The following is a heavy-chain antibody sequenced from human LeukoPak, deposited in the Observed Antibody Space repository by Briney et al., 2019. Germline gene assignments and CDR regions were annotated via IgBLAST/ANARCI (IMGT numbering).Heavy chain of an antibody. J-gene: IGHJ6*02. Sequence: GGFLRLSCAASGFTFSSYSMNWVRQAPGKGLEWVSSISSSSSYIYYADSVKGRFTISRDNAKNSLYLQMNSLRAEDTAVYYCARDLVQQLEVPYYGMDVWGQGTTVTVSS. D-gene: IGHD6-6*01. CDR2: ISSSSSYI. CDR1: GFTFSSYS. V-gene: IGHV3-21*01. CDR3: ARDLVQQLEVPYYGMDV.